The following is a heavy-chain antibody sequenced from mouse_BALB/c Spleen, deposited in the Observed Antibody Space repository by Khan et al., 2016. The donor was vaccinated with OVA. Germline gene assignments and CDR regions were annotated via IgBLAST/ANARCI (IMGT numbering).Heavy chain of an antibody. V-gene: IGHV9-3-1*01. CDR3: ARPPYFAYVMDN. CDR1: GHTFTKYG. CDR2: INTYTGEP. Sequence: QIQLVQSGPELKKPGETVKISCKASGHTFTKYGMNWVKQAPGKGLKWMGWINTYTGEPTYADDFNGRFAFSLETSASTAYLPINNLKNEDTATDFWARPPYFAYVMDNWGQGTSVTVSS. J-gene: IGHJ4*01. D-gene: IGHD2-10*01.